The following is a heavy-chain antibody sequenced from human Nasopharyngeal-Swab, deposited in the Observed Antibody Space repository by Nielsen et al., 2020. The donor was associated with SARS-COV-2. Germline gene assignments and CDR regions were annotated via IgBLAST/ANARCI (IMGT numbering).Heavy chain of an antibody. CDR2: IIPIFGTA. D-gene: IGHD2-2*01. CDR1: GGTFSSYA. Sequence: SVTVSCKASGGTFSSYAISWVRQAPGQGLEWMGGIIPIFGTANYAQKFQGRVTITADKSTSTAYMELSSLRSEDTAVYYRASDPLYCSSTSCYRDYYYGMDVWGQGTTVTVSS. CDR3: ASDPLYCSSTSCYRDYYYGMDV. V-gene: IGHV1-69*06. J-gene: IGHJ6*02.